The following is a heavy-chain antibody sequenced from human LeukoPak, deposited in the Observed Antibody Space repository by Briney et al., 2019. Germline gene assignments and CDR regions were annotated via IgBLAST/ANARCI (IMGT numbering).Heavy chain of an antibody. D-gene: IGHD5-24*01. CDR3: AKDHIRRDGYSDFDY. Sequence: GRSLRLSCAASGFTFDDYAMHWVRQAPGKGLEWVSGISDSGTGTYYADSVKGRFTISRDNSKNTLFLQMNSLRAEDTAVYYCAKDHIRRDGYSDFDYWGQGTLVTVSS. CDR2: ISDSGTGT. V-gene: IGHV3-23*01. CDR1: GFTFDDYA. J-gene: IGHJ4*02.